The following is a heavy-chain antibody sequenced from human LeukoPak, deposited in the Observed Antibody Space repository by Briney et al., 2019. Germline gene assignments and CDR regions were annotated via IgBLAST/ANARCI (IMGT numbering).Heavy chain of an antibody. CDR1: GYTFTGYY. V-gene: IGHV1-2*02. CDR3: ARGRRNDYVWGSYRSGYFDY. D-gene: IGHD3-16*02. CDR2: INPNSGGT. Sequence: GASVKVSCKASGYTFTGYYMHWVRQAPGQGLEWMGWINPNSGGTNYAQKFQGRVTMTRDTSISTAYMELSRLRSDDTAVYYCARGRRNDYVWGSYRSGYFDYWGQGTLVTVSS. J-gene: IGHJ4*02.